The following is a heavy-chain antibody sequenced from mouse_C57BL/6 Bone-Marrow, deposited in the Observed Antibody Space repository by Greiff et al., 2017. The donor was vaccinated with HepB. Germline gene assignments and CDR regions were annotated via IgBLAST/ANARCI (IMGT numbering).Heavy chain of an antibody. D-gene: IGHD1-1*01. CDR2: IYPGSGST. J-gene: IGHJ2*01. CDR3: ARPTVVAHFDY. CDR1: GYTFTSYW. Sequence: QVQLKQPGAELVKPGASVKMSCKASGYTFTSYWITWVKQRPGLGLEWIGDIYPGSGSTNYNEKFKSKATLTVDTSSSTAYMQLSSLTSEDSAVYYCARPTVVAHFDYWGQGTTLTVSS. V-gene: IGHV1-55*01.